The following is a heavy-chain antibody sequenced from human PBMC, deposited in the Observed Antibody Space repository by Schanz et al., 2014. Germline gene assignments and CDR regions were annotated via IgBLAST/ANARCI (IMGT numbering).Heavy chain of an antibody. CDR1: GYTFTGYY. Sequence: VQSVHSGTEVQKLGASVKVSCKASGYTFTGYYMHWVRQAPGQGLEWMGWINPNSGGTNYAQKFQGRVTVTGDTSIRTAYMELTSLRSEDTAVYYCASSGAGYSSSWDFDYWGQGTLVTVSS. CDR3: ASSGAGYSSSWDFDY. CDR2: INPNSGGT. J-gene: IGHJ4*02. V-gene: IGHV1-2*02. D-gene: IGHD6-13*01.